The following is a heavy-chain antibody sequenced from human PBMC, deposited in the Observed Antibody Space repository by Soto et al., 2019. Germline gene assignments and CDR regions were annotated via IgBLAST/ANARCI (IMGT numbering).Heavy chain of an antibody. V-gene: IGHV1-69*12. CDR3: ARAGEAVVAATVYYYGMDV. J-gene: IGHJ6*02. CDR1: GGTFSSYA. CDR2: IIPIFGTA. Sequence: QVQLVQSGAEVKKPGSSVKVSCKASGGTFSSYAISWVRQAPGQGLEWMGGIIPIFGTANYAQKFQGRVTITADESTSTAYMELSSLRSEDTAVYYCARAGEAVVAATVYYYGMDVWGPGTTVTVSS. D-gene: IGHD2-15*01.